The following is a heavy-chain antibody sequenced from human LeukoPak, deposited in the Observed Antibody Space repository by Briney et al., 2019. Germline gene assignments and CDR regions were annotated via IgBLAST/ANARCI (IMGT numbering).Heavy chain of an antibody. D-gene: IGHD7-27*01. CDR2: ITGSGSST. CDR3: AKDGQTGEWELEH. Sequence: HPGGSLRLSCAASGFTFSSYAMSWVRQAPGKGLDYVSTITGSGSSTYYANSVKGWFTVSRDNSKNTVYLQMNSLRADDTAIYYCAKDGQTGEWELEHWGQGTLVTVSS. V-gene: IGHV3-23*01. CDR1: GFTFSSYA. J-gene: IGHJ1*01.